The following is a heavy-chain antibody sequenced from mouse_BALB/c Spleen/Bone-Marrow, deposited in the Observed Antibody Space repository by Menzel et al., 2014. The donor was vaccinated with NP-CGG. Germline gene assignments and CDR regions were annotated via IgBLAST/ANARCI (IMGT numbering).Heavy chain of an antibody. D-gene: IGHD2-3*01. CDR3: ARRGDGYYLDY. V-gene: IGHV2-9*02. J-gene: IGHJ2*01. Sequence: VKLMESGPGLGSPSQRLSITCTVSGFSLTSYGLHWVRQPLGKGLEWLGVIWAGGSTNYNSALMSRLSISKDNSKSQVFLKMNSLQTDDTAMYYCARRGDGYYLDYWGQGTTLTVSS. CDR1: GFSLTSYG. CDR2: IWAGGST.